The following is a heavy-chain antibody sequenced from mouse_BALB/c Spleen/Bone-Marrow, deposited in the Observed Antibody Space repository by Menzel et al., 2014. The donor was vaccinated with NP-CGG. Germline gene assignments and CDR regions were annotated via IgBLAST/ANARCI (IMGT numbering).Heavy chain of an antibody. V-gene: IGHV14-3*02. Sequence: EVKLVESGAELVKPGASVKLSCTASGFNIKDTYMHWVKQRPEQGLEWIGRIDPANGNTKYDPKSQGKATITADTSSNTAHLQLSSLTSEDTAVYYCARWEYYAMDYWGQGTSVTVSS. CDR1: GFNIKDTY. CDR3: ARWEYYAMDY. D-gene: IGHD4-1*01. CDR2: IDPANGNT. J-gene: IGHJ4*01.